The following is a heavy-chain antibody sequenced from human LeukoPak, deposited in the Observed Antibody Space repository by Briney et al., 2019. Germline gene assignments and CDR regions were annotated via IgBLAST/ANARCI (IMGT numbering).Heavy chain of an antibody. Sequence: GGSLRLSCAASGFTFSIYWMSWVRQAPGKGLEWVANIKQDGNEKSYVDSVKGRFTISRDNAKNSLFLQMNSLRAEDTALYYCARVSPLVGGIGVWGQGTLSPSPQ. J-gene: IGHJ4*02. CDR3: ARVSPLVGGIGV. D-gene: IGHD1-26*01. V-gene: IGHV3-7*01. CDR1: GFTFSIYW. CDR2: IKQDGNEK.